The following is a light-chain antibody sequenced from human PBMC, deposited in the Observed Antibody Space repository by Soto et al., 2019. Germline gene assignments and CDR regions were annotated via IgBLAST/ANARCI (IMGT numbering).Light chain of an antibody. J-gene: IGLJ1*01. CDR1: SSDVGGYNY. CDR2: DVS. V-gene: IGLV2-11*01. CDR3: CSYAGSYYV. Sequence: QSALTQPRSVSGSPGQSVTISCTGTSSDVGGYNYVSWYQQHPGKAPKLMIYDVSKRPSGVPDRFSGSKSGNTASLTISGLQAEDEADYYCCSYAGSYYVFGTRNKLTV.